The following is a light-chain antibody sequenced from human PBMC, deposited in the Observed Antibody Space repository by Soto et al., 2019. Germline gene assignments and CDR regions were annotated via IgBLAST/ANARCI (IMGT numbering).Light chain of an antibody. CDR3: QHRNNWPPLFT. J-gene: IGKJ3*01. CDR1: QSVSNY. V-gene: IGKV3-11*01. CDR2: DAS. Sequence: EIVLTQSPATLSLSPGERATISCRASQSVSNYLVWYQQKPGQAPRLLIYDASNRATGVPARFSGSGSGTDFTLTINSLEPEDFAVYYCQHRNNWPPLFTFGPGTKVDIK.